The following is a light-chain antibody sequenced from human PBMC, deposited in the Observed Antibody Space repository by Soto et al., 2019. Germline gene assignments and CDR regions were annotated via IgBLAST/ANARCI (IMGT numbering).Light chain of an antibody. CDR2: AAS. J-gene: IGKJ4*01. CDR3: QQYGSSPLT. CDR1: QSVSSSY. V-gene: IGKV3-20*01. Sequence: VLTQSPGTLSLSAGERATLSCRASQSVSSSYLAWYQQQPGQATRLLSYAASSRDTGIPDRVSGSGSGTDFTLTISRLEPEDFAVYYCQQYGSSPLTFGGGTKVDIK.